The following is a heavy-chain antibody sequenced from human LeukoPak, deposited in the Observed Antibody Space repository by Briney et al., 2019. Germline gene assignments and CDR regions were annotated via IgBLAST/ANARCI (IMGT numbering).Heavy chain of an antibody. Sequence: ASVKVSCKASGYTFTTYYIHWVRQAPGQGLEWMGWINPNSGGTNYAQKFQGRVTMTRDTSINTAYMELSRLTSDDTAVYYCTREGSGSEFYLFWGQGSLVTVSS. J-gene: IGHJ4*02. CDR1: GYTFTTYY. CDR2: INPNSGGT. CDR3: TREGSGSEFYLF. D-gene: IGHD3-10*01. V-gene: IGHV1-2*02.